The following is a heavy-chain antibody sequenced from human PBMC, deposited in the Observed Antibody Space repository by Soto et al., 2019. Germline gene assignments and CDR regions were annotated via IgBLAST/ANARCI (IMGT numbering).Heavy chain of an antibody. CDR3: ASLTGTRWSSFDF. J-gene: IGHJ4*02. CDR2: IKGDGSEK. Sequence: EVQLVESGGGLAQPGGSLRLSCEASGFTISNYYMTWVRQAPGKGLEWVANIKGDGSEKHYVDSVKGRFTISRDNAKKSLYLQINSLGVEDTAVYYCASLTGTRWSSFDFRGQGTLVNVFS. D-gene: IGHD6-13*01. CDR1: GFTISNYY. V-gene: IGHV3-7*01.